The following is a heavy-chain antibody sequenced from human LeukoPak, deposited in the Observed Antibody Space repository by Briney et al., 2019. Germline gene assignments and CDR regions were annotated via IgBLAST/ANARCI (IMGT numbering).Heavy chain of an antibody. Sequence: ASVKVSCKASGYTFTGYYIHWVRQAPGQGLEWMGWISPNNGGTNYAPKFQGRVTMTSDTSITTVYMDLSSLRSDDTVVYYCARVAPGRRIYFFDYWGQGTLVTVSS. CDR3: ARVAPGRRIYFFDY. J-gene: IGHJ4*02. V-gene: IGHV1-2*02. CDR1: GYTFTGYY. CDR2: ISPNNGGT. D-gene: IGHD3-10*01.